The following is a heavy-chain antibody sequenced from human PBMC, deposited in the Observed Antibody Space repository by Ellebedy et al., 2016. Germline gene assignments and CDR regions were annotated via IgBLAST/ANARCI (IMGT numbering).Heavy chain of an antibody. Sequence: GSLRLSCTVSGGSISSSSYYWGWIRQPPGKGLEWIGSIYYSGSTYYNPSLKSRVTISVDTSKNQFSLKLSSVTAADTAVYYCARHLTTVTIFDYWGQGTLVTVSS. CDR2: IYYSGST. CDR1: GGSISSSSYY. V-gene: IGHV4-39*01. J-gene: IGHJ4*02. D-gene: IGHD4-11*01. CDR3: ARHLTTVTIFDY.